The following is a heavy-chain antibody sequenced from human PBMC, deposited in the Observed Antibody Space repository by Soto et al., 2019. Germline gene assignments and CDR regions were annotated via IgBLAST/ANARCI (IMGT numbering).Heavy chain of an antibody. CDR2: IYYSGST. V-gene: IGHV4-59*08. D-gene: IGHD3-10*01. Sequence: NPSETLSLTCTVSGGSISSYYWSWIRQPPGKGLEWIGNIYYSGSTNYNPSLKSRVTISVDTSKNQFSLKLNSMTAADTAVYCCARPMYFFGSGSYPWLDPWGQGTLVTVSS. CDR3: ARPMYFFGSGSYPWLDP. CDR1: GGSISSYY. J-gene: IGHJ5*02.